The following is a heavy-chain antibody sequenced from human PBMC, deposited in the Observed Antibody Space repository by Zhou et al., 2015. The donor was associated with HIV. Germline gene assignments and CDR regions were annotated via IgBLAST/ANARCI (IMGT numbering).Heavy chain of an antibody. Sequence: QVQLVQSGAEVKKPGSSVKVSCKASGGTFSSYAISWVRQAPGQGLEWMGGIIPIFGTANYAQKFQGRVTITADESTSTAYMELSSLRSEDTAVYYCARDIVVVPAAPNNWFDPWGQGTLVTVSS. J-gene: IGHJ5*02. D-gene: IGHD2-2*01. CDR2: IIPIFGTA. CDR1: GGTFSSYA. CDR3: ARDIVVVPAAPNNWFDP. V-gene: IGHV1-69*01.